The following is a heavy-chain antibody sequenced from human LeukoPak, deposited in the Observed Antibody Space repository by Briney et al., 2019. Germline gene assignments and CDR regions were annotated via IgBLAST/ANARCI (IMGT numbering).Heavy chain of an antibody. Sequence: PGGSLRVSCAASGFTFSSYSMNWVRQAPGRGLEWVSYISSSSSTIYYADSVKGRFTISRDNAKNSLYLQMNSLRAEDTAVYYCAREDTAMVMGYWGQGTLVTVSS. CDR1: GFTFSSYS. CDR2: ISSSSSTI. J-gene: IGHJ4*02. CDR3: AREDTAMVMGY. V-gene: IGHV3-48*01. D-gene: IGHD5-18*01.